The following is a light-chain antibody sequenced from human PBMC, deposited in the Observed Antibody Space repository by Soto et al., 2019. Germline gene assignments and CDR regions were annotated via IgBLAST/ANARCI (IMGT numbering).Light chain of an antibody. CDR2: KSN. CDR3: SAWDDSLRSVV. V-gene: IGLV1-47*01. J-gene: IGLJ3*02. Sequence: QSVLTQPPSASGTPGQRVTISCSGGSSNIGNNNVYWYQQLPGTAPKLLVYKSNQRPSGVPDRLSGSKSGTSASLAISGLRSEDEADYYCSAWDDSLRSVVFGGGTKLTVL. CDR1: SSNIGNNN.